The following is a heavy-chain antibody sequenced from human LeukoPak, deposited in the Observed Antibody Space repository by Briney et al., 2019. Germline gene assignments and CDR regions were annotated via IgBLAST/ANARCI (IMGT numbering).Heavy chain of an antibody. Sequence: GGSLRLSCAASGFTFSRYSMNWVRQAPGKGLEWASSISSSSSYIYYADSVKGRFTISRDNAKNSLYLQMNSLRADDTAVYSCARQESRNYYFEGLDYWGQGTQVTVSS. CDR3: ARQESRNYYFEGLDY. CDR1: GFTFSRYS. D-gene: IGHD3-22*01. CDR2: ISSSSSYI. J-gene: IGHJ4*02. V-gene: IGHV3-21*01.